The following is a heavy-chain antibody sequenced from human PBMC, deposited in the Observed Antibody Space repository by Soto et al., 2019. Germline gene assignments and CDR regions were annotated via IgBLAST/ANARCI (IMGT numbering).Heavy chain of an antibody. V-gene: IGHV1-18*01. CDR2: ISGYNGTT. J-gene: IGHJ6*02. Sequence: QVQLVQSGAEVKKPGASVTVSCKTSGYTFSNYGINLVRQAPGQGLEWMGWISGYNGTTNYAQTVQGSVTMTTDTSMGTVYMELRRLKSDDTAIYYCSRFIMVGGWFDPNYYHGMDVWGQGTTVTVSS. D-gene: IGHD6-19*01. CDR3: SRFIMVGGWFDPNYYHGMDV. CDR1: GYTFSNYG.